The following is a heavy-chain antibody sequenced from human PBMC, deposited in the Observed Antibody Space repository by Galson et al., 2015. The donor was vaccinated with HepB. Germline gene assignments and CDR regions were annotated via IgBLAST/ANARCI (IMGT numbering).Heavy chain of an antibody. D-gene: IGHD3-10*01. J-gene: IGHJ6*03. CDR1: GFTFSDYH. CDR3: AREGVQGTPYYYYYMDV. Sequence: SLRLSCAASGFTFSDYHMSWIRQAPGKGLEWVSYISSSGSTIYYADSVKGRFTISRDNAKNSLYLQMNSLRAEDTAVYYCAREGVQGTPYYYYYMDVWGEGTTVTVSS. V-gene: IGHV3-11*01. CDR2: ISSSGSTI.